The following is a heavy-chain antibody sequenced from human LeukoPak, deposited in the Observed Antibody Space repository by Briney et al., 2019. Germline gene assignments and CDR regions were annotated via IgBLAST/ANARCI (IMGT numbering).Heavy chain of an antibody. D-gene: IGHD6-13*01. CDR2: ISSGGSTI. J-gene: IGHJ3*02. CDR1: GFTFSSYE. CDR3: ARAEDGTDAFDI. Sequence: PGGSLRLSCAASGFTFSSYEMNWVRQAPGKGLEWVSYISSGGSTIYYADSVKGRFTISRDNAKISLYLQMNSLRAEDTAVYYCARAEDGTDAFDIWGQGTMVTVSS. V-gene: IGHV3-48*03.